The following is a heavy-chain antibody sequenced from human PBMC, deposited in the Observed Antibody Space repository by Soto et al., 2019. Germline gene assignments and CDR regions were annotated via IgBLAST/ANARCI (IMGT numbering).Heavy chain of an antibody. Sequence: ASVKVSCKASGYTFTSYGISWVRQAPGQGLEWMGWISAYNGNTNYAQKLQGRVTMTTDTSTSTAYMELRSLRSDDTAVYYCARGRAYCGGDCYRYVYYYDMDAWGKGTTVTVSS. CDR3: ARGRAYCGGDCYRYVYYYDMDA. V-gene: IGHV1-18*01. CDR1: GYTFTSYG. CDR2: ISAYNGNT. D-gene: IGHD2-21*01. J-gene: IGHJ6*03.